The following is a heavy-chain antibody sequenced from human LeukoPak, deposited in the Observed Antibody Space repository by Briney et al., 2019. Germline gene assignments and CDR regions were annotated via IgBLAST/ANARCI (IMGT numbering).Heavy chain of an antibody. V-gene: IGHV1-69*06. CDR2: IIPIFGTA. D-gene: IGHD6-13*01. J-gene: IGHJ3*02. Sequence: GASVKVSCKASGGTFSSYAISWVRQAPGQGLEWMGGIIPIFGTANYAQKFQGRVTITADKSTSTAYMELSSLRSEGTAVYYCARVLIGQQLVPIDIWGQGTMVTVSS. CDR1: GGTFSSYA. CDR3: ARVLIGQQLVPIDI.